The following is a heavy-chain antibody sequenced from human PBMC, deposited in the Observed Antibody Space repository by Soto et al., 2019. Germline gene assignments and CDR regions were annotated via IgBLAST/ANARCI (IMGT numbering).Heavy chain of an antibody. V-gene: IGHV5-51*01. D-gene: IGHD6-6*01. CDR1: GYSFTSYW. CDR2: IYPGDSDT. Sequence: GESLKISCKGSGYSFTSYWIGWVRQMPGKGLEWMGIIYPGDSDTRYSPSFQGQVTISADKSISTAYLQWSSLKASDTAMYYCATSNNSSSRYYHYYYGMDVWGQGTTVTVSS. J-gene: IGHJ6*02. CDR3: ATSNNSSSRYYHYYYGMDV.